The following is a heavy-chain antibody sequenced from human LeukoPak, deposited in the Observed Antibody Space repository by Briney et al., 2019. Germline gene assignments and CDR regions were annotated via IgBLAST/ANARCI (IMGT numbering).Heavy chain of an antibody. CDR3: AARGQGSSLSYFVY. D-gene: IGHD3-10*01. CDR1: GGSISSSSYY. Sequence: SETLSLTCTVSGGSISSSSYYWGWIRQPPGKGLEWIGSIYYSGSTYYNPSLKSRVTISVDTSKNQFSLKLRSVTAADTAVYYCAARGQGSSLSYFVYWGQGTLVTVSS. V-gene: IGHV4-39*07. J-gene: IGHJ4*02. CDR2: IYYSGST.